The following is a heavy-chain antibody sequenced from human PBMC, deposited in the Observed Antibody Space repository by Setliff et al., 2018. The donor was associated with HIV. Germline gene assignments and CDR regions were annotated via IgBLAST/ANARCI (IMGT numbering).Heavy chain of an antibody. J-gene: IGHJ6*02. Sequence: KTSETLSLTCTVSGYSISSGYYWGWIRLPTGKGLEYIGNIYQSGTTYYNSSLSSRVTMSLDTSKNQFYLKLNSVTAADTAVYYCEAATVGETGYYGIDVWGPGTTVTVSS. D-gene: IGHD1-26*01. CDR2: IYQSGTT. CDR1: GYSISSGYY. V-gene: IGHV4-38-2*02. CDR3: EAATVGETGYYGIDV.